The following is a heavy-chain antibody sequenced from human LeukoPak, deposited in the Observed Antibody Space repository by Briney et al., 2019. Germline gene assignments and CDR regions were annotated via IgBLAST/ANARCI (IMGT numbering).Heavy chain of an antibody. CDR3: AKDRYYGSGSYYSDY. J-gene: IGHJ4*02. V-gene: IGHV3-7*01. Sequence: GGSLRLSCAASGFTFSSYWMSWVRQAPGKGLEWVANIKQDGSEKYYVDSVKGRFTISRDNSKNTLYLQMNSLRAEDTAVYYCAKDRYYGSGSYYSDYWGQGTLVTVSS. CDR2: IKQDGSEK. CDR1: GFTFSSYW. D-gene: IGHD3-10*01.